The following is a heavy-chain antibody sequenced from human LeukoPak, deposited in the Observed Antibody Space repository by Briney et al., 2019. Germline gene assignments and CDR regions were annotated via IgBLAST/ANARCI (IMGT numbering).Heavy chain of an antibody. CDR2: IYSGGST. CDR1: GFTVSSNY. CDR3: ARDREYCGGDCYFDY. D-gene: IGHD2-21*02. J-gene: IGHJ4*02. Sequence: PGGSLRLSCAASGFTVSSNYMSWVRQAPGKGLEWVSVIYSGGSTYYADSVKGRFTISRDNSKNTLYLQMNSLRAEDTAVYYCARDREYCGGDCYFDYWGQGTLVTVSS. V-gene: IGHV3-53*01.